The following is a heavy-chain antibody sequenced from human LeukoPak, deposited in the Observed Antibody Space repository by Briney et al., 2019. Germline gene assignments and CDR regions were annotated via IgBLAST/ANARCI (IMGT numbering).Heavy chain of an antibody. CDR2: IRPEGTTT. D-gene: IGHD3-9*01. CDR3: ARDLDWILFDY. Sequence: PGGSLRLSCAASGLTLRPFWRNWSGQPQGKGLVWVSRIRPEGTTTAYADSVKGRFTISRDNAKNTLFLRMNSLSAEDTAVYYCARDLDWILFDYWGQGTLVTVSS. J-gene: IGHJ4*02. CDR1: GLTLRPFW. V-gene: IGHV3-74*03.